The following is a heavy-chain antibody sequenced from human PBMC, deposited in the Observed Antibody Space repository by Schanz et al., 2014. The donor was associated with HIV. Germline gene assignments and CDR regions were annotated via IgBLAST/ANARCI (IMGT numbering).Heavy chain of an antibody. CDR2: INDSGRA. J-gene: IGHJ4*03. Sequence: QVQLQQWGAGLLKPSETLSLTCAVYGGSFSGDYWTWLRQSPGKALEWIGEINDSGRASIHPAPKSRVTMSVDTSKTHFSLKLRSVTAADTAFYYCAKDGGRMGGQRQLFAYWGHGTLVTVSS. V-gene: IGHV4-34*01. CDR1: GGSFSGDY. CDR3: AKDGGRMGGQRQLFAY. D-gene: IGHD3-16*01.